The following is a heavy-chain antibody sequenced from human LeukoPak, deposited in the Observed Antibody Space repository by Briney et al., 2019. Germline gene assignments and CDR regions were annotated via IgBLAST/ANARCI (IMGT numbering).Heavy chain of an antibody. V-gene: IGHV3-23*01. J-gene: IGHJ4*02. Sequence: PGGSLRLSCEASGFTFSSYAMNWVRQAPGKGLEWVSTISPDGGGTHYADSVTGRFAVSRDNSKNTVHLQMNDLRAEDTALYYCAKDLQYPVDCWGQGTLVTVSS. CDR3: AKDLQYPVDC. CDR1: GFTFSSYA. CDR2: ISPDGGGT. D-gene: IGHD4-11*01.